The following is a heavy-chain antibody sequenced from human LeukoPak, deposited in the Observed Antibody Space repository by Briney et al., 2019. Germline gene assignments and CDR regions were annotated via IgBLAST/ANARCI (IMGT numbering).Heavy chain of an antibody. Sequence: PSETLSLTCAVYGGSFSGYYWSWIRQPPGKGLEWIGEINHSGSTNYNPSLKSRVTLSVETSNNQLSLKMSSVTSADTAVYYCARQFNFSSTSCYDYWGQGTLVTVSS. CDR1: GGSFSGYY. J-gene: IGHJ4*02. CDR2: INHSGST. CDR3: ARQFNFSSTSCYDY. V-gene: IGHV4-34*01. D-gene: IGHD2-2*01.